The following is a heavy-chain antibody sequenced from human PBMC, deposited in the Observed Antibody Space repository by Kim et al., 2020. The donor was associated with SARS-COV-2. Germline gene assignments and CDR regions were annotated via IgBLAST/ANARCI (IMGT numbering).Heavy chain of an antibody. Sequence: ASVKVSCKVSGYTLTELSMHWVRQAPGKGLEWMGGFDPEDGETIYAQKFQGRVTMTEDTSTDTAYMELSSLRSEDTAVYYCATGEACPSGSCYSAPGYWGQGTLVTVSS. CDR3: ATGEACPSGSCYSAPGY. J-gene: IGHJ4*02. V-gene: IGHV1-24*01. CDR2: FDPEDGET. CDR1: GYTLTELS. D-gene: IGHD2-15*01.